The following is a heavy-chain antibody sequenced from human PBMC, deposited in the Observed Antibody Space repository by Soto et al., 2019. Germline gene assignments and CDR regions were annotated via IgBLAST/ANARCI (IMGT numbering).Heavy chain of an antibody. CDR2: ISPNSGGT. CDR1: GYTFTGYY. J-gene: IGHJ6*02. D-gene: IGHD3-10*01. V-gene: IGHV1-2*04. Sequence: ASVKVSCKASGYTFTGYYMHWVRQAPGQGLEWMGWISPNSGGTNYAQKFQGWVTMTRDTSISTAYMELSRLRSDDTAVYYCARVGNYYGSGSYYTTPDYYGMDVWGQGTTVTVSS. CDR3: ARVGNYYGSGSYYTTPDYYGMDV.